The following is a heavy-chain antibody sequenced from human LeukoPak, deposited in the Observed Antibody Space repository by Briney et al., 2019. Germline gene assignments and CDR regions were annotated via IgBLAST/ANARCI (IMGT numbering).Heavy chain of an antibody. J-gene: IGHJ3*02. CDR3: ASLLGYSFEHDAFDI. CDR1: GFTFSSYW. V-gene: IGHV3-7*01. D-gene: IGHD5-18*01. CDR2: IKQDGSEK. Sequence: GGSLRLSCAASGFTFSSYWMSWVRQAPGKGLEWVANIKQDGSEKYYVDSVKGRFTISRDNAKNSLYLQMNSLRAEDTAVYYCASLLGYSFEHDAFDIWGQGTMVTVSS.